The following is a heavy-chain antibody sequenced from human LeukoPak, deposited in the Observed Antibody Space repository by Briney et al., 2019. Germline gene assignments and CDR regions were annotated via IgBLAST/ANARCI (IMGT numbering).Heavy chain of an antibody. Sequence: PGGSLRLSCAASGFTVSSNYMSWVRQAPGKGVEGGSVIYSAGSTYYADSVKGRFTISRDNSKNTLYLQMNSLRAEDTAVYYCARSGYGSGIMDVWGKGTTVTVSS. D-gene: IGHD3-10*01. V-gene: IGHV3-53*01. CDR2: IYSAGST. CDR3: ARSGYGSGIMDV. J-gene: IGHJ6*03. CDR1: GFTVSSNY.